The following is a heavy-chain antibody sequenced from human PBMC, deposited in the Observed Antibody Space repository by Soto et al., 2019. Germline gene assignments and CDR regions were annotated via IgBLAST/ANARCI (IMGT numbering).Heavy chain of an antibody. J-gene: IGHJ2*01. CDR1: GFTFSSYA. CDR3: AKGTDKAMVPYWYFDL. CDR2: ISGSGGST. D-gene: IGHD5-18*01. V-gene: IGHV3-23*01. Sequence: EVQLLESGGGLVQPGGSLRLSCAASGFTFSSYAMSWVRQAPGKGLEWVSAISGSGGSTYYAESVKGRFTISRDNSKNTLYLQMNSLRAEDTAVYYCAKGTDKAMVPYWYFDLWGRGTLVSVSS.